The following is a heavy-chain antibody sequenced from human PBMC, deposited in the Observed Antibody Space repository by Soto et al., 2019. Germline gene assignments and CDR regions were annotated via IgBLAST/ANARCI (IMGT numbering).Heavy chain of an antibody. CDR3: ARNKQQQSFHYYYYGMDV. J-gene: IGHJ6*02. D-gene: IGHD6-13*01. CDR1: GFTFSSYG. CDR2: IWYDGSNK. V-gene: IGHV3-33*01. Sequence: QVQLVESGGGVVQPGRSLRLSCAASGFTFSSYGMHWVRQAPGKGLEWVAVIWYDGSNKYYADSVKGRFTISRDNSKNTLYLQMNSLRAEDTAVYYCARNKQQQSFHYYYYGMDVWGQGTTVTVSS.